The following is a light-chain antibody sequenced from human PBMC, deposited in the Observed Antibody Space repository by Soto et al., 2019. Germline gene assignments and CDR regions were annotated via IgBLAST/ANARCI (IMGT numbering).Light chain of an antibody. V-gene: IGLV2-14*01. CDR1: SSDVGGYNY. Sequence: QSALTQPASVSGSPGQSITISCTGTSSDVGGYNYVSWYQQHPGTAPKLIIFEVSNRPSGVSNRFSGSKSGNTASLTISGLQAEDVADYHCRSYTSSSTLVFGGGAQLTV. CDR2: EVS. J-gene: IGLJ2*01. CDR3: RSYTSSSTLV.